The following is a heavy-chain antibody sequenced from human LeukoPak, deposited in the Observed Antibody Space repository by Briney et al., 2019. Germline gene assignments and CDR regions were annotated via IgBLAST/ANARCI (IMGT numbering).Heavy chain of an antibody. CDR2: ISGSSRTT. D-gene: IGHD2-21*02. CDR1: GFTFSSYA. Sequence: GGSLRLSCAASGFTFSSYAMSWVRQAPGKGLEWVSGISGSSRTTYYAESVKGRFTVSRDNSKNTLYLQMNSLRPEDTAVYSCAKLGPHYGADCYYYYGMDVWGQGTTVTVSS. V-gene: IGHV3-23*01. J-gene: IGHJ6*02. CDR3: AKLGPHYGADCYYYYGMDV.